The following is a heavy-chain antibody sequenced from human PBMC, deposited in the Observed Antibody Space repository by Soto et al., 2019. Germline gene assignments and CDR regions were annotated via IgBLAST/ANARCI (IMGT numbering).Heavy chain of an antibody. CDR2: FSGSGGST. J-gene: IGHJ4*02. V-gene: IGHV3-23*01. D-gene: IGHD2-21*01. CDR1: GFTFSSYA. Sequence: GGYLRLSCAASGFTFSSYAMSWVRQAPGKGLEWVSAFSGSGGSTYYADSVKGRFTISRDNSKNTLYLQMNSLRAEDTAVYYCAKDRLVFGPLNWGGDCMYYFDYWGQGTLVTGSS. CDR3: AKDRLVFGPLNWGGDCMYYFDY.